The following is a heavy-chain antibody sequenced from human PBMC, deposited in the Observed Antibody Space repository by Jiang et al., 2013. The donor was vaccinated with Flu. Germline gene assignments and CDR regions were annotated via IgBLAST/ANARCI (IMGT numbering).Heavy chain of an antibody. CDR1: SVA. CDR2: TYYRSKWYN. D-gene: IGHD1-20*01. V-gene: IGHV6-1*01. CDR3: ARGYTWSFDY. J-gene: IGHJ4*02. Sequence: SVAWHWIRQSPSRGLEWLGRTYYRSKWYNDYAVSVKTRITVDPDTSKNQFSLQLNSVTPEDTAVYYCARGYTWSFDYWGQGTLVTVSS.